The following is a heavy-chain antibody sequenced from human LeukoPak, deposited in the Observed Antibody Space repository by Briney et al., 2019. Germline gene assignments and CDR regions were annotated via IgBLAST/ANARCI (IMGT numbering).Heavy chain of an antibody. J-gene: IGHJ4*02. CDR2: ISGGGETT. V-gene: IGHV3-11*01. D-gene: IGHD4-17*01. Sequence: GGSLRLSCAASGFTFSDYYMSWIRQAPGKGLEWVSSISGGGETTYYADSAKGRFTISRDNSQNTLYLQMNSLRAEDTAVYYCARDYADYVGYFFFDYWGQGTLVTVSS. CDR3: ARDYADYVGYFFFDY. CDR1: GFTFSDYY.